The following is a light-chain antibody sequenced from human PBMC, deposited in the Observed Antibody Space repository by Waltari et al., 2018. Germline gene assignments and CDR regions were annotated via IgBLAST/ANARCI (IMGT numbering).Light chain of an antibody. Sequence: QAALTQPRSVSGSPGQSVTISCTGTSSDIGGYHYVSWYQQHPGTAPKLMIYEVSKRPSGVSDRFSGSKSGNTASLTISGLQAEDEADYYCSSYAGSNTYVLFGGGTRLTVL. J-gene: IGLJ2*01. CDR2: EVS. CDR3: SSYAGSNTYVL. CDR1: SSDIGGYHY. V-gene: IGLV2-11*01.